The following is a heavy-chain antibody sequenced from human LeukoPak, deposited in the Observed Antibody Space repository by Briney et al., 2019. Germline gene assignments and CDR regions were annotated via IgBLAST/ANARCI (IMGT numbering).Heavy chain of an antibody. CDR1: GYSISSGSGYY. CDR2: IHHSGST. CDR3: AREGYGSGPSPNACVI. D-gene: IGHD3-10*01. Sequence: SETLSLTCTVSGYSISSGSGYYWGWIRQPPGKGLEWIGSIHHSGSTYNNPSLKSRVTISVDTSKTQFSLRLSSVTAADTAVYYCAREGYGSGPSPNACVIWGQGTMVTVSS. V-gene: IGHV4-38-2*02. J-gene: IGHJ3*02.